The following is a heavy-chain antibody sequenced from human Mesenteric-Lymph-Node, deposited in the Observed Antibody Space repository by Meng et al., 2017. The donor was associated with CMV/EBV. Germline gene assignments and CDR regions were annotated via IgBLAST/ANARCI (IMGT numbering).Heavy chain of an antibody. CDR2: MYHSGST. Sequence: SETLSLTCNVSGYSISSGYYWGWIRQPPGKGLEWIGSMYHSGSTYYNPSLKSRVTISVDTSKNQFSLKLSSVTAADTAVYYCARGDGYKFIADYWGQGTLVTVSS. CDR1: GYSISSGYY. D-gene: IGHD2-21*01. J-gene: IGHJ4*02. V-gene: IGHV4-38-2*02. CDR3: ARGDGYKFIADY.